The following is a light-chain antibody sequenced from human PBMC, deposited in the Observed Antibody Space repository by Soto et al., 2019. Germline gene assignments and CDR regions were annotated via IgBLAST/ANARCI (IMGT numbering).Light chain of an antibody. CDR2: DAF. CDR1: PSVSNS. J-gene: IGKJ3*01. V-gene: IGKV3-11*01. Sequence: ESVLTQSPATLSLSPGERATLSCRASPSVSNSLAWYQHKPGQAPRLLIYDAFNRATGVPTRFSGSGSGTDFTLTISSLEPEDFAVYYCQHCDYLPIFGPGTTVDFK. CDR3: QHCDYLPI.